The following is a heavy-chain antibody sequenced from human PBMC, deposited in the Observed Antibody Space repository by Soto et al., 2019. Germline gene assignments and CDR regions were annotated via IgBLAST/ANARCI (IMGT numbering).Heavy chain of an antibody. CDR1: GFTFSSYG. CDR2: ISYDGSNK. Sequence: QVQLVESGGGVVQPGRSLRLSCAASGFTFSSYGMHWVRQAPGKGLEWVAVISYDGSNKYYADSVKGRFTISRDNSKNTLYLQMNSLRAEDTAVYYCAKEVYGDSPDYWGQGTLVTVSS. J-gene: IGHJ4*02. D-gene: IGHD4-17*01. V-gene: IGHV3-30*18. CDR3: AKEVYGDSPDY.